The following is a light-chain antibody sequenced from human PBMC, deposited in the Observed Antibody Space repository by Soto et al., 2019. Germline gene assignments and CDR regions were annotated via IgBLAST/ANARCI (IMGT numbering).Light chain of an antibody. CDR1: SSDVGSYNL. Sequence: QSVLTQPASVSGSPGQSITISCTGTSSDVGSYNLVSWYQQHPGKAPKLMIYEVSKRPSGVSNRFSGSKSGNTASLTISELQAEDEADYYCCSYAGSSTFSYVFGTGTKVTVL. CDR3: CSYAGSSTFSYV. J-gene: IGLJ1*01. V-gene: IGLV2-23*02. CDR2: EVS.